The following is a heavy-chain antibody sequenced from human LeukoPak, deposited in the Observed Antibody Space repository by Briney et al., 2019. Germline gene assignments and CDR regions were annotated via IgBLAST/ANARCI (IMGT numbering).Heavy chain of an antibody. CDR3: ARKIAVAGPDAFDI. V-gene: IGHV4-4*02. D-gene: IGHD6-19*01. Sequence: PSETLSLTCAVSGGSLSSSNWWSWVRQPPGKGLEWIGEIYHSGSTNYNPSLKSRVTISVDKSKNQFSLKLSSVTAADTAVYYCARKIAVAGPDAFDIWGQGTMVTVSS. CDR2: IYHSGST. CDR1: GGSLSSSNW. J-gene: IGHJ3*02.